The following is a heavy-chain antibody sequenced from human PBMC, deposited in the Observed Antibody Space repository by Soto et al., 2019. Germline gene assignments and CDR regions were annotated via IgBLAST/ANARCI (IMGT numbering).Heavy chain of an antibody. D-gene: IGHD3-3*01. CDR1: GFTFDDHG. J-gene: IGHJ4*02. Sequence: SLRLSCEASGFTFDDHGMHWVRQAPGKGLEWVSGISWNSNNIAYADSVKGRFTISRDNAKNSLYLQMNSLRAEDTALYYCAKAGFWSGYYSLVDYWGQGTLVTGSS. CDR3: AKAGFWSGYYSLVDY. CDR2: ISWNSNNI. V-gene: IGHV3-9*01.